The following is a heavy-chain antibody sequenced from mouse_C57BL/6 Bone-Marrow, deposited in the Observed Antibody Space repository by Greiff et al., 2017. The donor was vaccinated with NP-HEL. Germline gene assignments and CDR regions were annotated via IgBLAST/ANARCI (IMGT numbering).Heavy chain of an antibody. J-gene: IGHJ2*01. CDR2: INPSNGGT. Sequence: VQLQQPGTELVKPGASVKLSCKASGYTFTSYWMHWVKQRPGQGLEWIGNINPSNGGTNYNEKFKSKATLTVDKSSSTAYMQLSSLTSEDSAVYDCARGVITTVAFDYWGQGTTLTVSS. CDR1: GYTFTSYW. V-gene: IGHV1-53*01. CDR3: ARGVITTVAFDY. D-gene: IGHD1-1*01.